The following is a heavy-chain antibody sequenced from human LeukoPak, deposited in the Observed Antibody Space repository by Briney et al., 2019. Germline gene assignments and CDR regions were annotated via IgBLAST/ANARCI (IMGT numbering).Heavy chain of an antibody. D-gene: IGHD5-18*01. J-gene: IGHJ5*01. V-gene: IGHV3-15*01. Sequence: GGSLRLSCAASGFTFSNAWMSWVRQAPGKGLEWVGRIKSKSDGGTIDYAAPVKGRFTISRDDSKNTLYLQMNSLKTEDTAVYYCTTGTWIQLWLADSWGQGTLVTVSS. CDR3: TTGTWIQLWLADS. CDR2: IKSKSDGGTI. CDR1: GFTFSNAW.